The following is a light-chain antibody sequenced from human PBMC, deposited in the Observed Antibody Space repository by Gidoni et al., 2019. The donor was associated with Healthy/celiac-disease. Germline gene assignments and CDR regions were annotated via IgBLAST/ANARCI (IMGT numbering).Light chain of an antibody. J-gene: IGKJ4*02. CDR3: QQSYSTPPE. V-gene: IGKV1-39*01. Sequence: DIQMTQSPSSLSASVGDRVTITCRASQSISSYLNWYQQKPGKAPKLLIYAASSLQSGVPSRFSGSGSGTDFTLTISSLQPEDVATYYCQQSYSTPPEFGGGTKVEIK. CDR1: QSISSY. CDR2: AAS.